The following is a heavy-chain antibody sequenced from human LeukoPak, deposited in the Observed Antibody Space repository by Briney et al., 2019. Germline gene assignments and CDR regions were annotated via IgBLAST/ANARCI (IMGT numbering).Heavy chain of an antibody. J-gene: IGHJ4*02. V-gene: IGHV4-30-2*01. CDR3: ARRRNRGADFDY. Sequence: PSETLSLTCAVAGDSMSGGGYSWSWVRRPLGKGLEWIGNIYRSGSTYYNPSLKSRSSMSLDRSQNQFSLRLSSVTAADTAVYYCARRRNRGADFDYWGQGILVTVSS. CDR1: GDSMSGGGYS. CDR2: IYRSGST. D-gene: IGHD3-10*01.